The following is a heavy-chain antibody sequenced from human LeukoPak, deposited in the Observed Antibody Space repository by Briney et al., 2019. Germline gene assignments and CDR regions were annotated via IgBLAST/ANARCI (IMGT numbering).Heavy chain of an antibody. Sequence: PGGSLRLSCAASGFTFSSYGMHWVRQAPGKGLEWVAVIWYDGSNKYYADFVKGRFTISRDNSKNTLYLQMNSLRAEDTAVYYSAKDYPLWGGDRFDYWGQGTLVTVSS. CDR1: GFTFSSYG. D-gene: IGHD4-17*01. V-gene: IGHV3-33*06. CDR3: AKDYPLWGGDRFDY. J-gene: IGHJ4*02. CDR2: IWYDGSNK.